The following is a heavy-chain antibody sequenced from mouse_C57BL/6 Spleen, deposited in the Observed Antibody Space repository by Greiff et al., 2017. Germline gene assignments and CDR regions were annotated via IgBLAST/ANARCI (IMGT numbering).Heavy chain of an antibody. Sequence: EVMLVESGGDLVKPGGSLKLSCAASGFTFSSYGMSWVRQTPDKRLEWVATISSGGSYTYYPDSVKGRFTISRDNAKNTLYLQMSSLKSEDTAMYYCARHDLITTVVATPFDYWGQGTTLTVSS. CDR3: ARHDLITTVVATPFDY. CDR1: GFTFSSYG. CDR2: ISSGGSYT. J-gene: IGHJ2*01. D-gene: IGHD1-1*01. V-gene: IGHV5-6*01.